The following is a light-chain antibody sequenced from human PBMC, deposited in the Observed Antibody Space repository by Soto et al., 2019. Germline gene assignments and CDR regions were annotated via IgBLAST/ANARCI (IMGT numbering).Light chain of an antibody. J-gene: IGKJ2*01. CDR3: QEYKSAT. CDR2: DAS. CDR1: QSISDW. V-gene: IGKV1-5*01. Sequence: DIQMTQSPSTLSASVGDRVTITCRASQSISDWLAWYQQIPGRAPKLLIYDASTLQSGVPSRCSGSGSGTEFILTISSLQPDDSATYYCQEYKSATFGQGTKLQIK.